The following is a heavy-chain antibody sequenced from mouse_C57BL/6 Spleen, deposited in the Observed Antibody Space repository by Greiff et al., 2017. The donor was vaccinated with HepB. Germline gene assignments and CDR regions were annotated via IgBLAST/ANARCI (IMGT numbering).Heavy chain of an antibody. CDR2: FHPYNDDT. CDR1: GYTFTTYP. J-gene: IGHJ4*01. V-gene: IGHV1-47*01. Sequence: VHLVESGAELVKPGASVKMSCKASGYTFTTYPIEWMKQNHGKSLEWIGNFHPYNDDTKYNEKFKGKATLTVEKSSSTVYLELSRLTSDDSAVYYCARSYYGLYAMDYWGQGTSVTVSS. D-gene: IGHD1-1*01. CDR3: ARSYYGLYAMDY.